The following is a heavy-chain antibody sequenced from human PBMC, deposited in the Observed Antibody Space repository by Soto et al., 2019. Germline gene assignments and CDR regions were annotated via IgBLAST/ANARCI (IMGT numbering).Heavy chain of an antibody. CDR2: VSAYNGNT. Sequence: ASVKVSCKASGYTFTTYGLSWVRQAPGQGLEWMGWVSAYNGNTYSAQRFQGRVTMTTDTSTNTVYMFLRNLRSDDTAVYYCATEPLSETYYPRYFDVWGRGTLVTVSS. CDR1: GYTFTTYG. CDR3: ATEPLSETYYPRYFDV. J-gene: IGHJ2*01. D-gene: IGHD1-26*01. V-gene: IGHV1-18*01.